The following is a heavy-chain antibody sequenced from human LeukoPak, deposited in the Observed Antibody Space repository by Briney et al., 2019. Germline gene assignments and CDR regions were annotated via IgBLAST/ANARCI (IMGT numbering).Heavy chain of an antibody. CDR2: IYYSGST. CDR1: GGSISSYY. CDR3: ARKADEDAFDI. J-gene: IGHJ3*02. D-gene: IGHD2-15*01. V-gene: IGHV4-59*01. Sequence: SETLSLTCTVPGGSISSYYWSWIRQPPGKGLEWIGYIYYSGSTNYNPSLKSRVTISVDTTKNQFSLKLTSVTAADTAVYYCARKADEDAFDIWGQGTMVTVSS.